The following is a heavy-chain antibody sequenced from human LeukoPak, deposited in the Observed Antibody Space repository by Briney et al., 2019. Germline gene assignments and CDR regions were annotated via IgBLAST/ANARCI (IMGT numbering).Heavy chain of an antibody. J-gene: IGHJ4*02. CDR2: IIPILGIA. V-gene: IGHV1-69*04. CDR1: GGTFSSYA. CDR3: ATIRGYSYGFDY. D-gene: IGHD5-18*01. Sequence: SVKVSCKASGGTFSSYAISWVRQAPGQGLEWMGRIIPILGIANYAQKFQGRVTMTRNTSISTAYMELSSLRSEDTAVYYCATIRGYSYGFDYWGQGTLVTVSS.